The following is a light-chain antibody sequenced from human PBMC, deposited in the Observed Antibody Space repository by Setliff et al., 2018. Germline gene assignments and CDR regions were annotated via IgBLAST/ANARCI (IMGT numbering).Light chain of an antibody. Sequence: QSALTQPASVSGSPGQSITISCTGTGTSNYVSWYQQHPGKATQLIIYDVTNRPSGVSNRFSASKSGNTASLTISGLQPEDDADYYCSSYTSNSTYVFGTGTKVTVL. CDR3: SSYTSNSTYV. CDR1: GTSNY. CDR2: DVT. V-gene: IGLV2-14*03. J-gene: IGLJ1*01.